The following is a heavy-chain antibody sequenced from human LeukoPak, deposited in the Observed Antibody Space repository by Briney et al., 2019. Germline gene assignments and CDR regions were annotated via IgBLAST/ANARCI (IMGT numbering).Heavy chain of an antibody. CDR2: INHSGST. V-gene: IGHV4-34*01. CDR1: GGSFSGYY. Sequence: SETLSLTCAVYGGSFSGYYWSWIRQPPGKGLEWIGEINHSGSTNYNPSLKSRVPISVDTSKNQFSLKLNSVTAADTAVYYCARGYSSSALDYFDYWGQGTLVTVSS. CDR3: ARGYSSSALDYFDY. D-gene: IGHD6-6*01. J-gene: IGHJ4*02.